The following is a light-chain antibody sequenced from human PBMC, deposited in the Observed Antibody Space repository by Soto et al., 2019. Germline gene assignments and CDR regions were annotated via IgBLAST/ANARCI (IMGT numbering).Light chain of an antibody. Sequence: DIQMTQSPSTLSASVGDRVTITCRASQSISSWLAWYQQKPGKAPKLLIYKASSLESGVPSRFSGSGSGTELTLTISSLQPDDFATYSCQQYKSYPYTFGQGTKLEIK. V-gene: IGKV1-5*03. CDR1: QSISSW. CDR2: KAS. J-gene: IGKJ2*01. CDR3: QQYKSYPYT.